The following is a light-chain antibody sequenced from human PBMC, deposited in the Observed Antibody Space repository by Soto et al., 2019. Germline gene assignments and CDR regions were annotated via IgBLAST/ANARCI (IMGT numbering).Light chain of an antibody. CDR2: EVS. CDR1: SSDLGAYNY. V-gene: IGLV2-8*01. CDR3: SSYAGSNNVV. J-gene: IGLJ2*01. Sequence: QSVLTQPPSASGSPGQSVTISCTGTSSDLGAYNYVSWYQQHPGKAPKLMIYEVSKRPSGVPDRFSGSKSGNTASLTVSGLQAEDEADYYCSSYAGSNNVVFGGGTKVTVL.